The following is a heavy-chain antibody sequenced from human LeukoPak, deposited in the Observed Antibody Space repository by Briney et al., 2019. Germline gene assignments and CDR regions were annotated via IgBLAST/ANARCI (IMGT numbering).Heavy chain of an antibody. CDR3: ARDYDILTGYTYYFDY. CDR1: GFTFSDYY. J-gene: IGHJ4*02. D-gene: IGHD3-9*01. V-gene: IGHV3-11*04. Sequence: GGSLRLSCAASGFTFSDYYMSWIRQAPGKGLEWVSYISSSSSTIYYADSVKGRFTISRDNAKNSLYLQMNSLRAEDTAVYYCARDYDILTGYTYYFDYWGQGTLVTVSS. CDR2: ISSSSSTI.